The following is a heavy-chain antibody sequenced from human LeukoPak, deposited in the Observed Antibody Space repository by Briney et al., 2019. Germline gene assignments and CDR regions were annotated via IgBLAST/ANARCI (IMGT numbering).Heavy chain of an antibody. Sequence: ASVKVSCKASGYTFTGYYMHWVRQAPGQGLEWMGWIHPGRGDTNIAQKFQGRVSLTRDMSISTAYMELSRLTSDDTAVYYCARDHNWGPDYWGQGTLVSVSS. CDR1: GYTFTGYY. CDR2: IHPGRGDT. J-gene: IGHJ4*02. CDR3: ARDHNWGPDY. V-gene: IGHV1-2*02. D-gene: IGHD7-27*01.